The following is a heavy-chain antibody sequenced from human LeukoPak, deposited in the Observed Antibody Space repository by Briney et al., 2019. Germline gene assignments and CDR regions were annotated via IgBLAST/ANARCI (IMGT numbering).Heavy chain of an antibody. J-gene: IGHJ3*02. CDR1: GXTFSSYS. CDR2: ISSSSSYI. D-gene: IGHD3-22*01. Sequence: GGSLRLSCAASGXTFSSYSMNWVRQAPGKGLEWVSSISSSSSYIYYADSVKGRFTISRDNAKNSLYLQMNSLRAEDTAVYYCARDLVTKPYYYDTSGTSHAFDIWGQGTMVTVSS. CDR3: ARDLVTKPYYYDTSGTSHAFDI. V-gene: IGHV3-21*01.